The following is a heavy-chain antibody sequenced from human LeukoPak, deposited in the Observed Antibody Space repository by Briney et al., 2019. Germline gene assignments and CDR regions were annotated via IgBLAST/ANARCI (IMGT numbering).Heavy chain of an antibody. CDR2: IYYSGST. V-gene: IGHV4-31*03. CDR1: GGSISSGGYY. CDR3: AREHGPTYYYDSSGPRWFDP. J-gene: IGHJ5*02. Sequence: DPSETLSLTCTVSGGSISSGGYYWSWIRQHPGKGLEWIGYIYYSGSTYYNPSLKGRVTISVDTSKNQFSLKLSSVTAADTAVYYCAREHGPTYYYDSSGPRWFDPWGQGTLVTVSS. D-gene: IGHD3-22*01.